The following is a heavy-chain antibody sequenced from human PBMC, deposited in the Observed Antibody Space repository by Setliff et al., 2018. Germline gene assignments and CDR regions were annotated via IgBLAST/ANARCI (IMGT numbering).Heavy chain of an antibody. Sequence: GSLRLSCAASGFTFSSYAMHWVRQPPGKGLEYVSAISSNGGSTYYADSVKGRFTISRDNSKNTLYLQMNSLRAEDTAVYYCARGEDYSSGWHLSYFDYWGQGTLVTVSS. V-gene: IGHV3-64*02. D-gene: IGHD6-19*01. CDR2: ISSNGGST. J-gene: IGHJ4*02. CDR1: GFTFSSYA. CDR3: ARGEDYSSGWHLSYFDY.